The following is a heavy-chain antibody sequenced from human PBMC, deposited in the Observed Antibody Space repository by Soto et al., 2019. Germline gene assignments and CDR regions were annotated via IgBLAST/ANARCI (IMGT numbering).Heavy chain of an antibody. CDR3: ARDDRRPDCSSTSCRYYYYYYRMDV. V-gene: IGHV1-2*04. CDR1: GYTFTGYY. J-gene: IGHJ6*02. D-gene: IGHD2-2*01. Sequence: ASVKVSCKASGYTFTGYYMHWVRQAPGQGLEWMGWINPNSGGTNYAQKFQGWVTMTRDTSISTAYMELSRLRSDDTAVYYCARDDRRPDCSSTSCRYYYYYYRMDVWGQGTKVTVYS. CDR2: INPNSGGT.